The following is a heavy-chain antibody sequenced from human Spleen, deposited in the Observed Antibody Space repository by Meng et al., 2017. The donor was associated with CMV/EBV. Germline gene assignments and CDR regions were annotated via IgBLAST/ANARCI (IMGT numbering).Heavy chain of an antibody. CDR3: AKAGHDYISYYYYGMDV. V-gene: IGHV3-23*01. J-gene: IGHJ6*02. CDR2: ISGSGGST. Sequence: GESLKISCAASGFTVSSYAMSWVRQAPGKGLEWVSAISGSGGSTYYADSVKGRFTISRDNSKNTLYLQMNSLRAEDTAVYYCAKAGHDYISYYYYGMDVWGQGTTVTVSS. D-gene: IGHD4-11*01. CDR1: GFTVSSYA.